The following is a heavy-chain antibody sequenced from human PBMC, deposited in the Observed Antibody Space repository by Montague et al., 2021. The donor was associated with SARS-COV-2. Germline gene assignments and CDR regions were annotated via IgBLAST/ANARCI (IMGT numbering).Heavy chain of an antibody. Sequence: SETLSLTCTVSGGSISSSSYYWGWFRQPPGKGLEWIGSIYYSGSTYYNPSLKSRVTISVDTSKNQFSLKLSSVTAADTAVYYCARLSKTGYPPLYYYYGMDVWGQGTTVTVSS. V-gene: IGHV4-39*01. J-gene: IGHJ6*02. D-gene: IGHD3-9*01. CDR3: ARLSKTGYPPLYYYYGMDV. CDR2: IYYSGST. CDR1: GGSISSSSYY.